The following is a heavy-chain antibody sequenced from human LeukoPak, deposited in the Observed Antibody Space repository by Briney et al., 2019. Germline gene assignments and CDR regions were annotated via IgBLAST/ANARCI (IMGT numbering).Heavy chain of an antibody. CDR2: IYYSGST. D-gene: IGHD2-2*01. CDR3: AGEGCLDLGYCSSTSWNIRGYYYYYMTS. CDR1: GGSISSGDYY. J-gene: IGHJ6*03. Sequence: SETLSLTCTVSGGSISSGDYYWSWIRQPPGKGLEWIGYIYYSGSTYYNPSLKSRVTISVDTSKNQFSLKLSSVTAADTAVYYCAGEGCLDLGYCSSTSWNIRGYYYYYMTSGAKGPRSPSP. V-gene: IGHV4-30-4*08.